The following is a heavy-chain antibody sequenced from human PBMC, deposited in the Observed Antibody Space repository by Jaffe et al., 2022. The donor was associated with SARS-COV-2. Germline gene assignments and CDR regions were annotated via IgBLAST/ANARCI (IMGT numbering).Heavy chain of an antibody. CDR3: ARDASSAWYEDWFDP. J-gene: IGHJ5*02. Sequence: QLVESGGGLVQPGGSLRLSCAASGFTFSSYTMTWVRQAPGMGLEWISYITGSSSIIKYADSVKGRFTISRDNAKNSLYLQMDSLRDEDTAVYYCARDASSAWYEDWFDPWGQGTLVTVSS. CDR2: ITGSSSII. V-gene: IGHV3-48*02. CDR1: GFTFSSYT. D-gene: IGHD6-19*01.